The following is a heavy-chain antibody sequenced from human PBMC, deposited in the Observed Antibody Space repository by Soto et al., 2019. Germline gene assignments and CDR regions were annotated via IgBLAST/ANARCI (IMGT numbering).Heavy chain of an antibody. D-gene: IGHD3-3*01. CDR2: IKQDGSEK. CDR3: ARDVRITIFGVVTNWYFDL. V-gene: IGHV3-7*05. CDR1: GFTFSSYW. Sequence: GGSLRLSCAASGFTFSSYWMSWVRQAPGKGLEWVANIKQDGSEKYYVDSVKGRFTISRDNAKNSLYLQMNSLRAEDTAVYYCARDVRITIFGVVTNWYFDLWGRGTLVTVSS. J-gene: IGHJ2*01.